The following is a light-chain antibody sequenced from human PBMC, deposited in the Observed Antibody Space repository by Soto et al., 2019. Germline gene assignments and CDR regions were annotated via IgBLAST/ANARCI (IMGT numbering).Light chain of an antibody. Sequence: EIVLTESPATLSLSPGERATLSCRASQSVSSYLAWYQQKPGQAPRLLIYDASNSATGIPARFSGSGSGTDFTLTISSLEPEDFAVYYCQQRSNWPRYTFRQGTKLEIK. CDR2: DAS. CDR1: QSVSSY. V-gene: IGKV3-11*01. J-gene: IGKJ2*01. CDR3: QQRSNWPRYT.